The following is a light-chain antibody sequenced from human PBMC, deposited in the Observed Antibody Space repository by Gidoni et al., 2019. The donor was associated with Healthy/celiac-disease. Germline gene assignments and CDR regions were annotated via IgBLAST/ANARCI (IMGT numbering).Light chain of an antibody. V-gene: IGLV2-14*03. CDR3: SSYTSSSLYV. J-gene: IGLJ1*01. CDR2: DVS. CDR1: SSDVGGYNY. Sequence: QSALTQPASVSGSPGQSITISCTGTSSDVGGYNYVPWYQQHPGNAPKLMIYDVSNRPSGVSNRFSGSKSGNTASLTISGLQAEDEADYYCSSYTSSSLYVFGTGTKVTVL.